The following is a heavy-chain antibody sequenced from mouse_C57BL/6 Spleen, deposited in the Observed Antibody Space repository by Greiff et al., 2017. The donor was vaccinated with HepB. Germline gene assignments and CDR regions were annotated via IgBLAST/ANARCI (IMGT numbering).Heavy chain of an antibody. CDR3: ARHEDREEDDPAWFSY. Sequence: QVQLQQSGAELVKPGASVKLSCKASGYTFTEYTIHWVKQRSGQGLEWIGWFYPGSGSITYNEKFKDKATLTADKSSSTVYMELSRVTSEDAAVYFCARHEDREEDDPAWFSYWGQGTLVTVSA. CDR1: GYTFTEYT. J-gene: IGHJ3*01. CDR2: FYPGSGSI. V-gene: IGHV1-62-2*01.